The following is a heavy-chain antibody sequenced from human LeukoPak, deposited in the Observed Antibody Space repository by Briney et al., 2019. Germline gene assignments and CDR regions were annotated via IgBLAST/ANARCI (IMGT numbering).Heavy chain of an antibody. V-gene: IGHV1-2*02. CDR3: ARQRTPNYYDNRPDAFDI. CDR1: GYTFTGYY. CDR2: ISPNSGGT. J-gene: IGHJ3*02. Sequence: GASVKVSCTASGYTFTGYYMHWGRQAPGQGGEWMGWISPNSGGTNYAQKFQGRGTMTRDTSISTAYMELSRLRSDDTAVYYCARQRTPNYYDNRPDAFDIWGQGTMFTVSS. D-gene: IGHD3-22*01.